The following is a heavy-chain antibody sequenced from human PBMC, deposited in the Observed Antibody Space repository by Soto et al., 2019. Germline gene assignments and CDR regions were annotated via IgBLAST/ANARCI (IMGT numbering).Heavy chain of an antibody. D-gene: IGHD5-12*01. CDR3: SKGSRGYTGYVFDY. CDR2: ISGSGATT. Sequence: GASLRLSCATSGFSFGGYAMSWVRQAPGKGLDWVSSISGSGATTYYTNSVKGRYTISRDNSKNTVYQQINSLCSEDTAVYFCSKGSRGYTGYVFDYWDQGAL. J-gene: IGHJ4*02. V-gene: IGHV3-23*01. CDR1: GFSFGGYA.